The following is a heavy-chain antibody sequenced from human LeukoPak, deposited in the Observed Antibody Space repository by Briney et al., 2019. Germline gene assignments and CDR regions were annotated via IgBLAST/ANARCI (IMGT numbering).Heavy chain of an antibody. CDR3: AGIRGYYDSSGYYIAEYFQH. Sequence: SETLPLTCTVSGGSISSGSYYWSWIRQPAGKGLEWIGRISSSGATNYNPSLKSRVTISVDTSKNQVSLKLSSVTAADTAVYYCAGIRGYYDSSGYYIAEYFQHWGQGTLVTVSS. CDR1: GGSISSGSYY. J-gene: IGHJ1*01. CDR2: ISSSGAT. V-gene: IGHV4-61*02. D-gene: IGHD3-22*01.